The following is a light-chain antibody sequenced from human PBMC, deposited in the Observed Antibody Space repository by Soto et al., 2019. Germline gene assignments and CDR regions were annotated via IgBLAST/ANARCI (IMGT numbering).Light chain of an antibody. V-gene: IGKV1-27*01. J-gene: IGKJ4*01. CDR3: QQYNSSPLT. Sequence: DIQMTQSPSSLSASVGDRVTITCRASQSISNYLAWYQQKPGKVPKLLIYAASTLPSGIPARFSGSGSGTDYTLTISSLQSEDVATYYCQQYNSSPLTFGGGTKVEIK. CDR1: QSISNY. CDR2: AAS.